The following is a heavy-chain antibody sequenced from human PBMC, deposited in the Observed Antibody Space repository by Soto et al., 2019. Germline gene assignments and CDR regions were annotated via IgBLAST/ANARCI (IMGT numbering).Heavy chain of an antibody. Sequence: EVPLVESGGGLVQPGGSLRLSCAASGFTVSSNYMSWVRQAPGKGLEWVSVIYSGGSTYYADSVKGRFTISRDNSKNTLYLQMNSLRAEDTAVYYCARETVAVNNLYGMDVWGQGTTVTVSS. D-gene: IGHD6-19*01. J-gene: IGHJ6*02. CDR2: IYSGGST. CDR1: GFTVSSNY. V-gene: IGHV3-66*01. CDR3: ARETVAVNNLYGMDV.